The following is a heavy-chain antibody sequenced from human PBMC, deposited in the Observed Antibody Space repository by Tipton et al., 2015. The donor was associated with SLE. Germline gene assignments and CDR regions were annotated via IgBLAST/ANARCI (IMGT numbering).Heavy chain of an antibody. D-gene: IGHD6-19*01. Sequence: TLSLTCTVSGGSISNYYWSWIRQPAGKGLEWIGRIYTSGSTNYNPSLKSRVTMSVDTSKNQFSLKLSSVTAADTAVYYCARDHPVAGPFDYWGQGMLVTVSS. CDR3: ARDHPVAGPFDY. V-gene: IGHV4-4*07. CDR2: IYTSGST. J-gene: IGHJ4*02. CDR1: GGSISNYY.